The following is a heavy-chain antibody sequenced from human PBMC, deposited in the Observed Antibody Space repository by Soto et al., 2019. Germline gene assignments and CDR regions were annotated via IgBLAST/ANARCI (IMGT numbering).Heavy chain of an antibody. CDR3: ARSVPSET. Sequence: GGSLRLSCAASGFTFSDYWMHWVRQAPGMGLVWVSRINSDGSCTSYADSVKGRFTISRDNAKNTLYLQMSSLRAEDTAVYYCARSVPSETWGKGTTVTVSS. CDR1: GFTFSDYW. CDR2: INSDGSCT. J-gene: IGHJ6*04. V-gene: IGHV3-74*01.